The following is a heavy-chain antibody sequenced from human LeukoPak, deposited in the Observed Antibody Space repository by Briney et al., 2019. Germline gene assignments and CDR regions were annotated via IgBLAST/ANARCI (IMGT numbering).Heavy chain of an antibody. J-gene: IGHJ6*03. V-gene: IGHV1-46*01. CDR2: INPSGGST. CDR1: GYTFTSYY. CDR3: ARTMVRGDHHYYMDV. Sequence: ASVKVSCKASGYTFTSYYMHWVRQAPGQGLEWMGIINPSGGSTSYAQKFQGRVTMTRDMSTSTVYMELSSLRSEDTAVYYCARTMVRGDHHYYMDVWGKGTTVTISS. D-gene: IGHD3-10*01.